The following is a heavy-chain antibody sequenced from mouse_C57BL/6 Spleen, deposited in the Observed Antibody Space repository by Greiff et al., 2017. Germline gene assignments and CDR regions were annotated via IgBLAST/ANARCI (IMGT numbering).Heavy chain of an antibody. J-gene: IGHJ4*01. D-gene: IGHD4-1*01. Sequence: QVQLQQPGAELVMPGASVKLSCKASGYTFTSYWMHWVKQRPGQGLEWIGEIDPSDSYTNYNQKFKGKSTLTVDKSSSTAYMQLSSLTSEDSAVYYCARTPNWDYAMDYWGQGTSVTVSS. CDR3: ARTPNWDYAMDY. CDR1: GYTFTSYW. V-gene: IGHV1-69*01. CDR2: IDPSDSYT.